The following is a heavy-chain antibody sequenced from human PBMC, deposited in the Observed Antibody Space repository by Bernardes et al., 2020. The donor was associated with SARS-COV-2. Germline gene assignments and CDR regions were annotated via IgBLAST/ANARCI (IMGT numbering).Heavy chain of an antibody. Sequence: SKTLSLTCAVYGGSFSGYYWSWIRQPPGKGLEWNGEINHSGSTNYNPSLKSRVTISVDTSKNQFSLKLSSVTAADTAVYYGARGRFRYCSSTSCYRWFDPWCQGTLVTVSS. J-gene: IGHJ5*02. D-gene: IGHD2-2*02. CDR3: ARGRFRYCSSTSCYRWFDP. CDR1: GGSFSGYY. V-gene: IGHV4-34*01. CDR2: INHSGST.